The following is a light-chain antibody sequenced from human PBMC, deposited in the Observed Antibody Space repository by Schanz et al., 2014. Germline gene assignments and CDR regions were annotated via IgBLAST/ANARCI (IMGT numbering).Light chain of an antibody. CDR1: DVGGYNY. CDR2: DVS. J-gene: IGLJ3*02. Sequence: QSALTQPPSASGSPGQSVTISCTGTDVGGYNYVSWYQRHPGKAPKLMIYDVSKRPSGVPDRFSGSKSGNTASLTISGLQAEDEAEYYCSSNVGSNNFQFGGGTKLTVL. CDR3: SSNVGSNNFQ. V-gene: IGLV2-8*01.